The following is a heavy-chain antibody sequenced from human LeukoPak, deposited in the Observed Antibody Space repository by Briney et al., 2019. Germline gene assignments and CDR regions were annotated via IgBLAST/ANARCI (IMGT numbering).Heavy chain of an antibody. V-gene: IGHV4-59*02. J-gene: IGHJ4*02. CDR1: GGSVSSYY. D-gene: IGHD5-24*01. CDR2: IYYSGST. Sequence: SETLSLTCTVSGGSVSSYYWNWIRQPPGKGLEWIGYIYYSGSTNYNPSLKSRVTISVDTSKNQVSLKLSSVTAADTAVYYCATGDGYNSFDYWGQGTLVTVSS. CDR3: ATGDGYNSFDY.